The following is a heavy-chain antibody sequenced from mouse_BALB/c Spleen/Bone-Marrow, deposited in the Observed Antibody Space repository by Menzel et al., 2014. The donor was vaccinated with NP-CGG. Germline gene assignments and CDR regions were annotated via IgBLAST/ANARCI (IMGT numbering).Heavy chain of an antibody. Sequence: QVQLKESGAELVKPGASVKLSCRASGCTFTNYYMYWVKQRPGQGLEWIGEINPSNGGTNFNEKFKSKATLTVDKSSSTAYMQLSSLTSEDSAVYYCTRLPHWGQGTSVTVSS. D-gene: IGHD5-1*01. J-gene: IGHJ4*01. CDR1: GCTFTNYY. CDR2: INPSNGGT. CDR3: TRLPH. V-gene: IGHV1S81*02.